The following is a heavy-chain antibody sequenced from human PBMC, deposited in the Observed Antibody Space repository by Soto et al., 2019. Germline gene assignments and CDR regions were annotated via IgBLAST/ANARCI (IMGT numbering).Heavy chain of an antibody. CDR3: ATGGYLDPG. CDR2: IRPDGCAT. Sequence: EVQLVESGGGLVQPGGSLRLSCAASGFTFSYYWMHWVGHVPGKGLVWVSRIRPDGCATAYADSVKGRFTISRDNARNMLYLKMNSQRAEDTDLYYCATGGYLDPGWGQGTLVIVSS. V-gene: IGHV3-74*01. CDR1: GFTFSYYW. D-gene: IGHD3-9*01. J-gene: IGHJ4*02.